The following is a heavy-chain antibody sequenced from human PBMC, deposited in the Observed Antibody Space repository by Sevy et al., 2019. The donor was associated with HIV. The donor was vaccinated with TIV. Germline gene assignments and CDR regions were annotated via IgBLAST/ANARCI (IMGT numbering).Heavy chain of an antibody. CDR3: ARHLHRGLSGSTSGY. J-gene: IGHJ4*02. D-gene: IGHD3-3*01. CDR1: GFTFSDYY. Sequence: GGSLRLSCAASGFTFSDYYMSWIRQAPGKGLEWVSYISSSGSNIYYADSVKGRFTVSRDNAKNSMYLQMNSLRAEDMALYYCARHLHRGLSGSTSGYWGQGTLVTVSS. CDR2: ISSSGSNI. V-gene: IGHV3-11*01.